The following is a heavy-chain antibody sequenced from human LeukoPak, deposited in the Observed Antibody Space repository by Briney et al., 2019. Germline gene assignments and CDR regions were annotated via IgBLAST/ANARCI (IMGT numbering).Heavy chain of an antibody. Sequence: ASVRVSCKASGYTFTNYGVSWVRQAPGQGLEWMGWISAYNGNTNYAQKLQGRVTMTTDTSTSTAYMELRSLRSDDTAVYYCARDFMVRGVISVDYWGQGTLVTVSS. CDR1: GYTFTNYG. J-gene: IGHJ4*02. CDR3: ARDFMVRGVISVDY. CDR2: ISAYNGNT. V-gene: IGHV1-18*01. D-gene: IGHD3-10*01.